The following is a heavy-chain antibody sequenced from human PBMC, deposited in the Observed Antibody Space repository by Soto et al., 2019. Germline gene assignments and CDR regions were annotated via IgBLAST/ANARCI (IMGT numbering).Heavy chain of an antibody. CDR2: VTGGGHTT. CDR3: ASSSGDLDVYGMDI. D-gene: IGHD3-10*01. V-gene: IGHV3-23*01. Sequence: EAQLLESGGGLVQPGGSLRLSCAASGFTFSRYAMSWVRQAPGKGLEWVSTVTGGGHTTYNADSVNGRFTISRDNSKNTLYLQMNKLRAEDTAIYYCASSSGDLDVYGMDIWGPGTTVTVSS. J-gene: IGHJ6*02. CDR1: GFTFSRYA.